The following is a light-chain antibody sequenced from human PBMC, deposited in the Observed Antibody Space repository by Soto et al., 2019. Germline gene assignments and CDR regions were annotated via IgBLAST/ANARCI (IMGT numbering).Light chain of an antibody. J-gene: IGLJ2*01. V-gene: IGLV1-47*01. CDR1: SSNSGSNY. CDR3: AAWDDTLSGL. Sequence: QSVLTQPPSASGTPGKTVTISCSGSSSNSGSNYVYWYQQLPGTAPKLLIYKNNQRPSGVPDRFSGSKSGTSASLAISGLRSEDEADYYCAAWDDTLSGLFGGGTKLTVL. CDR2: KNN.